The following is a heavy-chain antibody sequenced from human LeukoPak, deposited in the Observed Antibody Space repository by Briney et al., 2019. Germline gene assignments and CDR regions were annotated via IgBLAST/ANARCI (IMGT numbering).Heavy chain of an antibody. J-gene: IGHJ4*02. CDR2: ISASSNFI. V-gene: IGHV3-21*01. CDR3: ARDPGYSSGWFDY. Sequence: GGSLRLSCVVSGFTFSSYSMSWVRRAPGKGLEWVSSISASSNFISYADSVKGRFTISRDNAKKSLYLQMNSVRAEDTAVYYCARDPGYSSGWFDYWGQGALVTVSS. CDR1: GFTFSSYS. D-gene: IGHD6-19*01.